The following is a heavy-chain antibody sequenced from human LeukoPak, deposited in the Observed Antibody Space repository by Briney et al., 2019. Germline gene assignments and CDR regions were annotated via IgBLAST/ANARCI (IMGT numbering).Heavy chain of an antibody. Sequence: GASVKVCKASGYTFTGYYMHWVRQAPGQGLEWMGWINPNSGGTNYAQKFQGRVTMTRDTSISTAYMELSRLRSDDTAVYYCARGPSYDILTGYFKDNWFDPWGQGTLVTVSS. CDR3: ARGPSYDILTGYFKDNWFDP. V-gene: IGHV1-2*02. CDR1: GYTFTGYY. CDR2: INPNSGGT. J-gene: IGHJ5*02. D-gene: IGHD3-9*01.